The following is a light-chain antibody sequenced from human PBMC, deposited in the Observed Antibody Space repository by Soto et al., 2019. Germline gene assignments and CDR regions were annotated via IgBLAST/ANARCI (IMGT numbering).Light chain of an antibody. CDR3: QKYDSWK. CDR1: QSFNSIY. V-gene: IGKV3-20*01. Sequence: EIVLTQSPGTLSLSPGERATLSCRASQSFNSIYLAWYQQKPGQAPRLLIYGASSRATGIPDRFSGSGSGTDFTLTISRLEPEDFAVYYCQKYDSWKFGRGTKVDIX. CDR2: GAS. J-gene: IGKJ1*01.